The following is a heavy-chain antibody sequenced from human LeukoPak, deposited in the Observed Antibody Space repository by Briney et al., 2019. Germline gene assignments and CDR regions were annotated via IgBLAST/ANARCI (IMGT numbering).Heavy chain of an antibody. Sequence: SETLSLTCSVSGGSISRSDYYWSWIRQPPGKGLEWIGYIYYSGSTYYNPSLKSRVTISVDTSKNQFSLKLSSVTAADTAVYYCAREGTTVTTRNWFDPWGQGTLVTVSS. CDR2: IYYSGST. CDR3: AREGTTVTTRNWFDP. CDR1: GGSISRSDYY. V-gene: IGHV4-30-4*01. D-gene: IGHD4-17*01. J-gene: IGHJ5*02.